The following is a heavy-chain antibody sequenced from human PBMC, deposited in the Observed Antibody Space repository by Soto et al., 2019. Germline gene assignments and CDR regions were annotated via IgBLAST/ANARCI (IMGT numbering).Heavy chain of an antibody. Sequence: QITLKESGPTLVKPTQTLTLTCTFSGFSLSTSGMGVGWIRQPAGKALEWLALIYWDNTKHYSPSLKSRLTITMDTSKNQVVLTMTNMDPVDTGTYYCAHTVTLIWGHGTLVTVSS. CDR3: AHTVTLI. D-gene: IGHD3-22*01. V-gene: IGHV2-5*02. J-gene: IGHJ4*01. CDR2: IYWDNTK. CDR1: GFSLSTSGMG.